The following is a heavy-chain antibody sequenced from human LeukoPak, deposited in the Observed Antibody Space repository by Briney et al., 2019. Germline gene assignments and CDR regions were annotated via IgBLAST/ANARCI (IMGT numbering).Heavy chain of an antibody. D-gene: IGHD3-22*01. CDR2: IYYSGST. V-gene: IGHV4-61*08. J-gene: IGHJ2*01. CDR3: ARVSVDYYYDSSGPRWYFDL. Sequence: PSETLSLTCTVSGGSISSGGYYWSWIRQPPGKELEWIGYIYYSGSTNYNPSLKSRVTISVDTSKNQFSLKLSSVTAADTAVYYCARVSVDYYYDSSGPRWYFDLWGRGTLVTVSS. CDR1: GGSISSGGYY.